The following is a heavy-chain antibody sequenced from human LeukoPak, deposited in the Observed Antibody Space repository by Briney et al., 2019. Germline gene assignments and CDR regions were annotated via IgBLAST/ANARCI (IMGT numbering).Heavy chain of an antibody. Sequence: GGSLRLSCAASGFTVSSNYMSWVRQAPGNGLEWVSVIYSGGSTYYADSVKGRFTISRDNSKNTLYLQMNSLRAEDTAVYYCARDALYGYSSSWSDYWGQGTLVTVSS. CDR1: GFTVSSNY. J-gene: IGHJ4*02. CDR3: ARDALYGYSSSWSDY. V-gene: IGHV3-66*01. D-gene: IGHD6-13*01. CDR2: IYSGGST.